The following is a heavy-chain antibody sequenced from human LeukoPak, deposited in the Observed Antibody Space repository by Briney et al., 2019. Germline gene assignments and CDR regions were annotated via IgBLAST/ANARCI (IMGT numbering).Heavy chain of an antibody. V-gene: IGHV1-18*01. Sequence: ASVKVSCKASGYTFTSYGISWVRQAPGQGLEWMGWISAYNGNTNYAQKLQGRVTMTTDTSTGTAYMELRSLRSDDTAVYYCARGPGILTGYYGGHYFDYWGQGTLVTVSS. J-gene: IGHJ4*02. CDR2: ISAYNGNT. CDR1: GYTFTSYG. D-gene: IGHD3-9*01. CDR3: ARGPGILTGYYGGHYFDY.